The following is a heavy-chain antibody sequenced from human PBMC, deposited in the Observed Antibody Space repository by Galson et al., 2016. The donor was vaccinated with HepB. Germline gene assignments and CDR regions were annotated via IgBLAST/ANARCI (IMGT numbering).Heavy chain of an antibody. CDR2: FDPEDGEI. Sequence: SVKVSCKVSGYTLTELSMHWVRQAPGKGLEWMGSFDPEDGEIVYAQKFQGGVTMTEDTSTDTAYMELSSLRSEDTAVYYCATVIAVAENDAFDMWGQGTMVTVSS. CDR1: GYTLTELS. CDR3: ATVIAVAENDAFDM. J-gene: IGHJ3*02. D-gene: IGHD6-19*01. V-gene: IGHV1-24*01.